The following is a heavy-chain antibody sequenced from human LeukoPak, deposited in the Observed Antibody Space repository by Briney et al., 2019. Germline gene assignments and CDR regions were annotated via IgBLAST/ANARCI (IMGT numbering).Heavy chain of an antibody. CDR3: ARVPTYGSGSPGAFDI. D-gene: IGHD3-10*01. Sequence: ASVKVSCKASGYTFTGYYMHWVRRAPGQGLEWMGWINPNSGGTNYAQKFQGRVTMTRDTSISTAYMELSRLRSDDTAVYYCARVPTYGSGSPGAFDIWGQGTMVTVSS. V-gene: IGHV1-2*02. CDR1: GYTFTGYY. CDR2: INPNSGGT. J-gene: IGHJ3*02.